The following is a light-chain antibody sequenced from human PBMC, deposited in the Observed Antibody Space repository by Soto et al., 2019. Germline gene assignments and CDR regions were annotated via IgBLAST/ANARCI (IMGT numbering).Light chain of an antibody. V-gene: IGKV3-20*01. CDR2: AAS. J-gene: IGKJ1*01. Sequence: PGVRATLSCRASQSVTSNYLAWYQQKPGQAPRLLIYAASRRAPGIPDRFSASGSGTDFTLPISRLEPEDFAVYFCRQYGTSPPWTFGQGAKVDIK. CDR1: QSVTSNY. CDR3: RQYGTSPPWT.